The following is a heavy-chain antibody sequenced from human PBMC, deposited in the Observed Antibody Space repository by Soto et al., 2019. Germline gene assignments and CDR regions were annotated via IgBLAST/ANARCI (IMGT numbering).Heavy chain of an antibody. CDR2: IYYSGST. D-gene: IGHD3-16*02. J-gene: IGHJ4*02. V-gene: IGHV4-39*01. Sequence: SETLSLTCTVSGGSISSSSYYWGWIRQPPGKGLEWIGGIYYSGSTYYNPSLKSRVTISVDTSKNQFSLKLSSVTAADTAVYYCARMITFGGVIVIFDYWGQGTLVTVSS. CDR3: ARMITFGGVIVIFDY. CDR1: GGSISSSSYY.